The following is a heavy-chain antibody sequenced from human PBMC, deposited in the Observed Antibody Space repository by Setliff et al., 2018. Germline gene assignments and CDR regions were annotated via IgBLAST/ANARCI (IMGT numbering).Heavy chain of an antibody. CDR2: INPHGSEK. D-gene: IGHD2-15*01. CDR3: ARRLPYFGMDV. Sequence: GGSLRLSCSASGLSYSNDWVSWVRQAPGKGLEWLASINPHGSEKYYSDSVRGRFTISRDSAKNSLHLQMTSLSAEDTAVYYCARRLPYFGMDVWGQETTVTVSS. CDR1: GLSYSNDW. J-gene: IGHJ6*02. V-gene: IGHV3-7*01.